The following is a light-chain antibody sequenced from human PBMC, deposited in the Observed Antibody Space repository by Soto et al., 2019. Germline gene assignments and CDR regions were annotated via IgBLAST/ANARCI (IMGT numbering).Light chain of an antibody. Sequence: IVFTQSPGTLSLSPGERATLSCRASQSVSSTYLAWYQQKRXQAPRLLXFGASSRASGIPDRFSGSGSGKHFPLTISTLQPEDFAVYYCQQYGSSPPTWTFGQGTKADIK. CDR1: QSVSSTY. J-gene: IGKJ1*01. CDR2: GAS. CDR3: QQYGSSPPTWT. V-gene: IGKV3-20*01.